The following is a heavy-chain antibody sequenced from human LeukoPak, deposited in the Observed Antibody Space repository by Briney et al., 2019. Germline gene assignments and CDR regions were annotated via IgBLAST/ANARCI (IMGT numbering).Heavy chain of an antibody. V-gene: IGHV3-30*18. J-gene: IGHJ4*02. CDR2: ISSDGSNE. CDR1: GFTFSSYG. Sequence: SGRSLRLSCAASGFTFSSYGLHWVRQAPGKGLEWVAVISSDGSNEYYADSVKGRFTISRDNSKNTLYLQMNSPRAEDTAVYYCAKDYSRHPDYYFDYWGQGTLVIVSS. D-gene: IGHD5-18*01. CDR3: AKDYSRHPDYYFDY.